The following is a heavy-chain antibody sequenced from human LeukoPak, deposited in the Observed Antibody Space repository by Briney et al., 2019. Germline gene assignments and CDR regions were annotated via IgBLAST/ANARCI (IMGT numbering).Heavy chain of an antibody. CDR1: GFTFSGYA. Sequence: GGSLRLSCAASGFTFSGYAMNWVRQAPGKGLEWVSGISGDGRSPFYADSVKGRFVISRDNSKNTPDLQMNSLRAEDSAVYYCAKDSSGGVIRGGRAFDIRGQGTMVTVSS. J-gene: IGHJ3*02. CDR2: ISGDGRSP. V-gene: IGHV3-23*01. D-gene: IGHD3-10*01. CDR3: AKDSSGGVIRGGRAFDI.